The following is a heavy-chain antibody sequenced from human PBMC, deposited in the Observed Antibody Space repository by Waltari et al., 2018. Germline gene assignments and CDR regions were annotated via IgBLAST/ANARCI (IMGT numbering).Heavy chain of an antibody. CDR3: ASYSSGWYYY. CDR1: GFNFSDFT. J-gene: IGHJ4*02. V-gene: IGHV3-21*02. CDR2: ISRSSTYI. D-gene: IGHD6-19*01. Sequence: EVQLVESGGGLVKPGGSLILSCAASGFNFSDFTMNWVRQAPGKGLEWISSISRSSTYIYYIDSVKGRFTISRDNAKNTLYLQMNSLRAEDTAVYYCASYSSGWYYYWGQGTLVTVSS.